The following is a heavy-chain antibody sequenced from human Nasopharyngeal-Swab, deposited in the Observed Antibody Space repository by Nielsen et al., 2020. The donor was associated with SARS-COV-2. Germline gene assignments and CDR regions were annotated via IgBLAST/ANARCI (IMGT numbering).Heavy chain of an antibody. CDR3: ATLSSSWYEYYFDY. CDR1: GGSISSSTYY. V-gene: IGHV4-39*01. Sequence: GSLRLSCTVSGGSISSSTYYWAWIRQPPRKGLEWIGSIYYGGSTYYNPSLKSRVTISVDTSKNQFSLKLSSVTAADTAVYYCATLSSSWYEYYFDYWGQGTLVTVSS. J-gene: IGHJ4*02. D-gene: IGHD6-13*01. CDR2: IYYGGST.